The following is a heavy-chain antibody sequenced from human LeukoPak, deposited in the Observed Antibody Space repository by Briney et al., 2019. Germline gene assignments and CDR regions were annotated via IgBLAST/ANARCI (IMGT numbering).Heavy chain of an antibody. CDR2: INHSGYT. CDR3: TRMTTGHDY. CDR1: VVSFDDYY. J-gene: IGHJ4*02. Sequence: SETLSLTCAVSVVSFDDYYWAWVRQTPGKGLEWIGEINHSGYTNDSPSLKSRVTLSIDTSRKQFSLNLRSVTVADAGIYYCTRMTTGHDYWGQGTLVTVSS. D-gene: IGHD4-17*01. V-gene: IGHV4-34*01.